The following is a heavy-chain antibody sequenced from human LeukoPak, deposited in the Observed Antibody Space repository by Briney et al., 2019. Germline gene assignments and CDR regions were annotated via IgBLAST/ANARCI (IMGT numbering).Heavy chain of an antibody. CDR1: GYTLTELS. CDR3: AAGDIVVVVAASGFDY. J-gene: IGHJ4*02. D-gene: IGHD2-15*01. V-gene: IGHV1-24*01. Sequence: ASVKVSCKVSGYTLTELSMHWVRQAPGKGLEWMGGFDPEDSETIYAQKFQGRVTMTEDTSTDTAYMELSSLRSEDTAVYYCAAGDIVVVVAASGFDYWGQGTLVTVSS. CDR2: FDPEDSET.